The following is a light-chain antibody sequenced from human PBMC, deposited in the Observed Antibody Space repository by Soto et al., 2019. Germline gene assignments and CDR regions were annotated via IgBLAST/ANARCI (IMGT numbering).Light chain of an antibody. J-gene: IGKJ4*01. CDR3: QRYASSPLP. CDR2: GAS. CDR1: QTVAKTY. Sequence: ETVLTQSPGTLSLSPGERATLSCRASQTVAKTYLAGYQHTPGQGPRLLIPGASSRATGIPDSFSGSGSGTDVTLTISRLDREDLGVYCWQRYASSPLPFGGGTKVEI. V-gene: IGKV3-20*01.